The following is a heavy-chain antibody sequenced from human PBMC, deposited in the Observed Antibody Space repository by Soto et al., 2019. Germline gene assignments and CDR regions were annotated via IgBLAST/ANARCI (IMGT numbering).Heavy chain of an antibody. J-gene: IGHJ4*02. CDR1: GFTFSGYA. D-gene: IGHD3-3*01. CDR2: ISGSGGST. V-gene: IGHV3-23*01. Sequence: GGSLRLSCAASGFTFSGYAMSWVRQAPGKGLEWVSAISGSGGSTYYADSVKGRFTISRDNSKNTLYLQMNSLRAEDTAVYYCAKDRQGFLEWLLDPFDYWGQGTLVTVSS. CDR3: AKDRQGFLEWLLDPFDY.